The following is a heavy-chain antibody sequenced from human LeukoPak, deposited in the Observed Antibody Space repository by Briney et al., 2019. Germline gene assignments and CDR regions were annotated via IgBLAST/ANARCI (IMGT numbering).Heavy chain of an antibody. CDR2: INHSGST. Sequence: PSETLPLTCAVYGGSFSGYYWSWIRQPPGKGLEWIGEINHSGSTNYDPSLKSRVTISVDTSKNQFSLKLSSVTAADTAVYYCARVYPYYYYYMDVWGKGTTVTVSS. CDR3: ARVYPYYYYYMDV. CDR1: GGSFSGYY. V-gene: IGHV4-34*01. J-gene: IGHJ6*03.